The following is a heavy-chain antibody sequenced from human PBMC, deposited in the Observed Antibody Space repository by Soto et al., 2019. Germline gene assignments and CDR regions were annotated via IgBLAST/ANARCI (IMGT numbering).Heavy chain of an antibody. J-gene: IGHJ1*01. CDR1: GFTFSSYS. CDR2: VKQDGSAT. D-gene: IGHD6-13*01. CDR3: AKAGGSTWGTEYFQH. Sequence: GGSLRLSCAASGFTFSSYSMSWVRQGPGKGLEWVANVKQDGSATYYVDSVRGRFTISRDNAKNSLYLQMNRLRAEETAVYYCAKAGGSTWGTEYFQHWGQGTLVTVSS. V-gene: IGHV3-7*03.